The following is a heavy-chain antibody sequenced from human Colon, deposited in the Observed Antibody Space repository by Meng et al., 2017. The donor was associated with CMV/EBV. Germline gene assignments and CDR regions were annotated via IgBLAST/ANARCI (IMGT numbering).Heavy chain of an antibody. Sequence: SETLSLTCGVYGGSLSGYFWSWIRQSPGKGLEWIGEINHHGSLNYNPSLESRITILMDKSKNQFSLELSSVTAADTAVYYCARGGGFIHGSFVHFDYWGQGALVTVSS. CDR3: ARGGGFIHGSFVHFDY. V-gene: IGHV4-34*01. J-gene: IGHJ4*02. D-gene: IGHD3-16*02. CDR2: INHHGSL. CDR1: GGSLSGYF.